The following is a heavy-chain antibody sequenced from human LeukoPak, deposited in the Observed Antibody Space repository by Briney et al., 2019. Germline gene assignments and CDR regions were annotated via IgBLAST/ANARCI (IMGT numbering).Heavy chain of an antibody. J-gene: IGHJ4*02. V-gene: IGHV3-30*04. D-gene: IGHD2/OR15-2a*01. CDR2: ISYDGSNK. Sequence: GGSLRLSCAASGFTFSSYAMHWVRQAPGKGLEWVAVISYDGSNKYYADSVKGRFTISRDNSKNTLYLQMNSLRAEDTAVYYCTRGNVLIVPGDYWGQGTLVTVSS. CDR3: TRGNVLIVPGDY. CDR1: GFTFSSYA.